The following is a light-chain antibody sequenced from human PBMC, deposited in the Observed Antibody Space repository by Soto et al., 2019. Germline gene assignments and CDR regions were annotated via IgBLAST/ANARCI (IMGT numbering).Light chain of an antibody. CDR1: QGINSW. CDR3: QQYKSQCT. V-gene: IGKV1-5*03. J-gene: IGKJ3*01. Sequence: DIQMTQSPSTLSASVGDRVTMTCRASQGINSWLAWYQQKPGKAPKVLIYKASTLGNGVPSRFSGSGSGTEFSLTISSLQPDDFATYYCQQYKSQCTFGPGTKVDIK. CDR2: KAS.